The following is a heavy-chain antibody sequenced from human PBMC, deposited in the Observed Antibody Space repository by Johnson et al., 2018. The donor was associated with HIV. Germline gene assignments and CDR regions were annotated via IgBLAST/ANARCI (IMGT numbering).Heavy chain of an antibody. J-gene: IGHJ3*02. D-gene: IGHD2-8*02. Sequence: QVLLVESGGGVVQPGRSLRLSCAASGFTFSSYAMHWVRQAPGKGLEWVALISFDGSHKYYADSVKGRFTISRDNSKNTLYLQMNSLRADDTAVYYCARDEEVMYAMGAFDIWGQGTMLTVSS. V-gene: IGHV3-30*04. CDR2: ISFDGSHK. CDR3: ARDEEVMYAMGAFDI. CDR1: GFTFSSYA.